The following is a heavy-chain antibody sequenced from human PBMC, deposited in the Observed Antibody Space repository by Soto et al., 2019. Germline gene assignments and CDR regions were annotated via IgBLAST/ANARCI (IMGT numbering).Heavy chain of an antibody. Sequence: PSETMSLTCTVSGGCISSYYWSWIRQHPVKGLEWIGYIYYSGSTNYNPSLKSRVTISVDTSKNQFSLKLSSVTAADTAVYYCARVPGTYYDILTGYLPTDAFDIWGQGTMVTVSS. V-gene: IGHV4-59*01. CDR2: IYYSGST. CDR1: GGCISSYY. D-gene: IGHD3-9*01. J-gene: IGHJ3*02. CDR3: ARVPGTYYDILTGYLPTDAFDI.